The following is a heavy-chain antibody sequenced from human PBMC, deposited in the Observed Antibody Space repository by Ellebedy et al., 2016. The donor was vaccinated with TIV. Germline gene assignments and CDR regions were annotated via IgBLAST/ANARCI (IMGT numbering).Heavy chain of an antibody. CDR3: ARDFGELPYYYYYGMDV. CDR1: GFTFSGYS. CDR2: ISSSSSYI. V-gene: IGHV3-21*01. J-gene: IGHJ6*02. Sequence: GESLKISCAASGFTFSGYSMNWVRQAPGKGLEWVSSISSSSSYIYYADSVKGRFTISRDNAKNSLYLQMNSLRAEDTAVYYCARDFGELPYYYYYGMDVWGQGTTVTVSS. D-gene: IGHD1-26*01.